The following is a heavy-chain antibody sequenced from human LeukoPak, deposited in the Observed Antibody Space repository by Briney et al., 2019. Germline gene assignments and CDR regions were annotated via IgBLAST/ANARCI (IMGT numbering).Heavy chain of an antibody. CDR2: IIPIFGTA. Sequence: ASVKVSCKASGGTFSSYAISWVRQAPGQGLEWMGGIIPIFGTANYAQKFQGRVTITTDESTSTAYMELSSLRSEDTAVYYCARGPYSGSYHGHYFDYWGQGTLVTVSS. CDR1: GGTFSSYA. V-gene: IGHV1-69*05. J-gene: IGHJ4*02. D-gene: IGHD1-26*01. CDR3: ARGPYSGSYHGHYFDY.